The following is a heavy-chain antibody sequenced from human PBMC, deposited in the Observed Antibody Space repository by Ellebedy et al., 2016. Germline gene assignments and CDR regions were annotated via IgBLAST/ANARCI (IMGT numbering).Heavy chain of an antibody. Sequence: GESLKISCAASGFTFSSYSMNWVRQAPGKGLEWVSSISSSSSYIYYADSVKGRFTISRDNAKNSLYLQMNSLRAEDTAVYYCARPGTGTTNNWFDPWGQGTLVTVSS. CDR1: GFTFSSYS. J-gene: IGHJ5*02. V-gene: IGHV3-21*01. CDR3: ARPGTGTTNNWFDP. CDR2: ISSSSSYI. D-gene: IGHD1-1*01.